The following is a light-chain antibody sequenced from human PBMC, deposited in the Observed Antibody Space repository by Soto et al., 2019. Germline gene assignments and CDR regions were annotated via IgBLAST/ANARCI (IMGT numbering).Light chain of an antibody. V-gene: IGLV1-44*01. Sequence: QSVLTQPPSASGTPGQRVTISCSGSSSNIGSNAVSWYQHFPGTAPKVLIYSDDQRPSGVPDRFSGSKSGTSASLAISGLQAEDEADYFCAAWGDSLNTGVFGEGTKLTVL. J-gene: IGLJ3*02. CDR1: SSNIGSNA. CDR3: AAWGDSLNTGV. CDR2: SDD.